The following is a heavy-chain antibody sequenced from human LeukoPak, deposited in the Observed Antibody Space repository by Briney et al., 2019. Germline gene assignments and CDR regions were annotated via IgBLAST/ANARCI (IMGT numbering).Heavy chain of an antibody. V-gene: IGHV1-18*01. Sequence: GPPVKVSCNASGYTFTNYGVSWIRQAPGQGLEWMGWISGYNGNTNFAQKFQGRVAVTTDTSTSTAYMELRSLRSDDTAVYYCARPYYYDSSGYYYWGQGTLVTVSS. CDR2: ISGYNGNT. CDR3: ARPYYYDSSGYYY. J-gene: IGHJ4*02. D-gene: IGHD3-22*01. CDR1: GYTFTNYG.